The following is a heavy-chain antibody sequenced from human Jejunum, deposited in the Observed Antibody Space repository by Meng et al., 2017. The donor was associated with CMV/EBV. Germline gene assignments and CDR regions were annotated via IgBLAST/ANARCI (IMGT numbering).Heavy chain of an antibody. J-gene: IGHJ3*02. CDR2: ISGSSTYI. CDR1: FTFSDHE. D-gene: IGHD2/OR15-2a*01. Sequence: FTFSDHEMNWVRQAPGKGLEWLSYISGSSTYIYHADSVKGRFTISRDNAKNSVYLQMNSLRAEDTAVYYCVRDGYRIVRPDAFDIWGQGTVVTVSS. CDR3: VRDGYRIVRPDAFDI. V-gene: IGHV3-48*03.